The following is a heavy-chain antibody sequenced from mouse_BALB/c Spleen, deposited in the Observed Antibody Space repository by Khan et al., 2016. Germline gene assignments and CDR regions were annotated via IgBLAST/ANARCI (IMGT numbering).Heavy chain of an antibody. CDR1: GFTFSDYY. J-gene: IGHJ3*01. V-gene: IGHV5-4*02. CDR3: ARDARWFAY. CDR2: ISDGGSYT. D-gene: IGHD3-3*01. Sequence: EVELVESGGGLVKPGGSLKLSCAASGFTFSDYYMYWVRQTPEKRLEWVATISDGGSYTYYPDSVKGRFTISRDTATNNLYLQMSSLKSEDTAMYSCARDARWFAYWGQGTLVTVSA.